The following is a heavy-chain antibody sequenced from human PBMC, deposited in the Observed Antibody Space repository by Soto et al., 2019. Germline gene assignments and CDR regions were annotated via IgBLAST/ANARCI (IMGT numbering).Heavy chain of an antibody. Sequence: SVKVSCKASGGTFSSYAISWVRQAPGQGLEWMGGIIPIFGTANYAQKFQGRVTITADESTSTAYMELSSLRSEDTAVYYCASIAARPFPVYGMDVWGQGTTVTVSS. D-gene: IGHD6-6*01. CDR1: GGTFSSYA. V-gene: IGHV1-69*13. CDR3: ASIAARPFPVYGMDV. CDR2: IIPIFGTA. J-gene: IGHJ6*02.